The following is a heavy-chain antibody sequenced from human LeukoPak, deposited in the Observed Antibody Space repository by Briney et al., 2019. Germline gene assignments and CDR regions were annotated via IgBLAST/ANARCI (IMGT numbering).Heavy chain of an antibody. CDR2: IYYSGST. CDR1: GGSISTYY. V-gene: IGHV4-59*01. CDR3: ARVTGYRIEDYFDY. D-gene: IGHD6-13*01. J-gene: IGHJ4*02. Sequence: PSETLSLTCTVSGGSISTYYWSWIRQPPGKGLEWIGYIYYSGSTNYNPSLKSRVTISVETSKNEFSLKLRSVTAADTAVYYCARVTGYRIEDYFDYWGQGTLVTVSS.